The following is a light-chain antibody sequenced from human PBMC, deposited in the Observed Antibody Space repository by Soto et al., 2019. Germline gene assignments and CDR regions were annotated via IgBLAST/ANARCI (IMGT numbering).Light chain of an antibody. CDR1: QSIGTW. Sequence: DIQMTQSPSTMSTSVGDRVPITCGASQSIGTWLAWYQQKPGKAPKLLMYQASSLESGVPSRFSGSGSGTEFTLTISSLQPDDSATCYCQQYNSYSRTFGQGTKVDIK. CDR3: QQYNSYSRT. CDR2: QAS. J-gene: IGKJ1*01. V-gene: IGKV1-5*03.